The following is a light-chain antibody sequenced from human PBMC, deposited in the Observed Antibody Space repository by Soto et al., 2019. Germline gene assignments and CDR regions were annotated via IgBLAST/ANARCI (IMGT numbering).Light chain of an antibody. CDR2: DAS. Sequence: DIQMTQSPSTLSASVGDRVTITCRASQSISWWLAWYQQKPGKPPKLLIYDASSLESGVPSRFSGSGSGTEFTLTINSLQPDDFAAYYCQQYSSYRSFGGGTKVDI. CDR3: QQYSSYRS. V-gene: IGKV1-5*01. CDR1: QSISWW. J-gene: IGKJ4*01.